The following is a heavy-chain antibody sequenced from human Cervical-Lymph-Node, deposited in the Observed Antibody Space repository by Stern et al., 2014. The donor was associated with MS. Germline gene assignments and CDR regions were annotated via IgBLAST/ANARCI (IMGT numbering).Heavy chain of an antibody. Sequence: VQLVESGAEVKKPGSSVKVSCKASGGTFTSYDINWVRQATGQGLEWMGWMNPKSGYTGTAQKFQGRVTMTRSTSITTAYMELSSLRSEDTAVYYCARTDGDLDSWGQGTLVTVSS. CDR2: MNPKSGYT. V-gene: IGHV1-8*01. J-gene: IGHJ4*02. CDR1: GGTFTSYD. CDR3: ARTDGDLDS.